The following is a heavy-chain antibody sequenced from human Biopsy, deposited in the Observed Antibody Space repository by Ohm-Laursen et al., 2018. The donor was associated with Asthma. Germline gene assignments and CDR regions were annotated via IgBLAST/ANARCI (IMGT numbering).Heavy chain of an antibody. Sequence: SLRLSCTASGFTFSSYAMSWVRQAPGKGLEWVSSISSSGASTYYADSVKGRFTISRDNAKNSLYLQMNSLRAEDTAVYYCSRDRGESGYDFGRYDYWGQGTLVTVSS. J-gene: IGHJ4*02. CDR1: GFTFSSYA. D-gene: IGHD5-12*01. V-gene: IGHV3-23*01. CDR3: SRDRGESGYDFGRYDY. CDR2: ISSSGAST.